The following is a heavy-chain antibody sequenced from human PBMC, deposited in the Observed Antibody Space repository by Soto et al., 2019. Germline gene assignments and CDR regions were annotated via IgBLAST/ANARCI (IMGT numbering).Heavy chain of an antibody. D-gene: IGHD6-13*01. Sequence: QITLKESGPTLVKPTQTLTLTCTFSGFSLTSGVVGVGWIRQPPGEALEWLALIYWNDEQYYNPSLRNRLTITRDTSKNQVVLTMTNRDPEDTATYYCAHRLPGPSWYDVWGQGTTVTDSS. J-gene: IGHJ6*02. CDR3: AHRLPGPSWYDV. CDR2: IYWNDEQ. CDR1: GFSLTSGVVG. V-gene: IGHV2-5*01.